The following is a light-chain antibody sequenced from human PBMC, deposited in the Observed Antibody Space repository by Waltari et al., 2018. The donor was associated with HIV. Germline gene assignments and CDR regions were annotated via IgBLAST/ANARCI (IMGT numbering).Light chain of an antibody. CDR1: SSNIGAAYD. J-gene: IGLJ3*02. CDR3: QSYDSSLSVWV. V-gene: IGLV1-40*01. CDR2: GNS. Sequence: QSVLTQPPSVSGAPGQRVTISCTGSSSNIGAAYDVHWYQQHPGTAPKLLIYGNSNRPSGVPDRFSGSKSGTPASLAITGLQAEDEADYYCQSYDSSLSVWVFGGGTKLTVL.